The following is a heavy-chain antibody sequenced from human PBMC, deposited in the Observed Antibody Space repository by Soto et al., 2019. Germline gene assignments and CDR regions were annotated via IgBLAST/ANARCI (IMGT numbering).Heavy chain of an antibody. Sequence: PGVSLRLTCAASGFTFSDQAMNWVRQAPGKGIEWISHIDRRSSILYYADTVRGRFIICRDNGENSLYLQINALRVEDTAMYYCARYGSGRNYRDPFDYWGQGTLVTVSS. D-gene: IGHD3-10*01. CDR1: GFTFSDQA. CDR2: IDRRSSIL. V-gene: IGHV3-48*01. CDR3: ARYGSGRNYRDPFDY. J-gene: IGHJ4*02.